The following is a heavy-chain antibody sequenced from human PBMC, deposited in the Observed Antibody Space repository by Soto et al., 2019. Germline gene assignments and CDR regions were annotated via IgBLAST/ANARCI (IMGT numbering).Heavy chain of an antibody. J-gene: IGHJ6*02. Sequence: GSLRLSCAASGFTFSSYGMHWVRQAPGKGLEWVAVISYDGSNKYYADSVKGRFTISRDNSKNTLYLQMNSLRAEDTAVYYCAKATYSGSNYYYGMDVWGQGTTVTVSS. D-gene: IGHD1-26*01. CDR1: GFTFSSYG. CDR2: ISYDGSNK. V-gene: IGHV3-30*18. CDR3: AKATYSGSNYYYGMDV.